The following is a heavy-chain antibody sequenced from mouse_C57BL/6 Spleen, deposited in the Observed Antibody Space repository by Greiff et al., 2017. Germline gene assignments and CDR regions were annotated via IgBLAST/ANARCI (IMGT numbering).Heavy chain of an antibody. Sequence: VQLQQSGPELVKPGASVKISCKASGYSFTGYYMNWVKQSPEKSLEWIGEIKPSTGGTTYNQKFKAKATLTVAKASSTAYMQLKSLTSEDSAVYYCASGYGSSSDYFDYWGQGTTLTVSS. V-gene: IGHV1-42*01. D-gene: IGHD1-1*01. CDR3: ASGYGSSSDYFDY. CDR2: IKPSTGGT. J-gene: IGHJ2*01. CDR1: GYSFTGYY.